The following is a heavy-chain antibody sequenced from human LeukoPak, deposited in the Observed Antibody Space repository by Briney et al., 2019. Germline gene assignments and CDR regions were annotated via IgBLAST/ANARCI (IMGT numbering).Heavy chain of an antibody. CDR1: GGTFSSYA. J-gene: IGHJ5*02. V-gene: IGHV1-69*05. D-gene: IGHD3-10*01. CDR3: ARDQSYYGSGSHHSWFDP. CDR2: IIPIFGTA. Sequence: SVKVSCKASGGTFSSYAISWVRQAPGQGLEWMGRIIPIFGTANYVQKFQGRVTITTDESTSTAYMELSSLRSEDTAVYYCARDQSYYGSGSHHSWFDPWGQGTLVTVSS.